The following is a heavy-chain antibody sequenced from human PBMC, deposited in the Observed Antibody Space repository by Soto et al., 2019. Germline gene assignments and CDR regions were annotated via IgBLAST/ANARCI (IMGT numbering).Heavy chain of an antibody. D-gene: IGHD3-9*01. Sequence: PSETLSLTCTVSGGSISSYYWSWIRQPPGKGLEWIGYIYYSGSTNYNPSLKSRFTTSVDTSKNQFSLKLSSLTAADTAVYCFAGGEILAVLNVWGPGTT. CDR2: IYYSGST. J-gene: IGHJ6*02. CDR3: AGGEILAVLNV. V-gene: IGHV4-59*01. CDR1: GGSISSYY.